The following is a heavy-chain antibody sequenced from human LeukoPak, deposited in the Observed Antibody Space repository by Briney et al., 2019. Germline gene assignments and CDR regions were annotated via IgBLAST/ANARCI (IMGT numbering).Heavy chain of an antibody. Sequence: GGSLRLSCAASGFTLSSYSMNWVRQAPGKGLEWVSSISSSSSYIYYADSVKGRFTISRDNAKNSLYLQMNSLRAEDTAVYYCARGQPHDYGDYGANFDYWGQGTLVTVSS. CDR3: ARGQPHDYGDYGANFDY. D-gene: IGHD4-17*01. V-gene: IGHV3-21*01. CDR1: GFTLSSYS. CDR2: ISSSSSYI. J-gene: IGHJ4*02.